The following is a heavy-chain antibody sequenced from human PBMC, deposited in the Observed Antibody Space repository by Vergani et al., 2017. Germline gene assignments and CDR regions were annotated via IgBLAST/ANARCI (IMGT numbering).Heavy chain of an antibody. V-gene: IGHV4-30-2*01. CDR1: GGSISSGGYS. D-gene: IGHD5-24*01. CDR3: ARGPPRWLSNYYFDY. Sequence: LQLQESGSGLVKPSQTLSLTCAVSGGSISSGGYSWSWIRQPPGKGLEWIGYIYHSGSTYYNPSLKSRVTISVDRSKNQFSLKLSSVTAADTAVYYCARGPPRWLSNYYFDYWGQGTLVTVSS. CDR2: IYHSGST. J-gene: IGHJ4*02.